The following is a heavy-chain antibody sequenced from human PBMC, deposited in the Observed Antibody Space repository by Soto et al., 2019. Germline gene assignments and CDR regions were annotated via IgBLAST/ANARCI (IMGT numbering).Heavy chain of an antibody. CDR1: GSTFSGHT. CDR2: VSSSSSYI. CDR3: ARCMGFDGSGYAFFDS. Sequence: EVKLVESGGGLVKPGGSLRLSCAASGSTFSGHTINWVRQAPGKGLEWVSSVSSSSSYIYYADSVKGRFTVSRDNAEKSLYLQMNSLRAEDTAIYYCARCMGFDGSGYAFFDSWGQGTLVTVSS. V-gene: IGHV3-21*01. D-gene: IGHD3-10*01. J-gene: IGHJ4*02.